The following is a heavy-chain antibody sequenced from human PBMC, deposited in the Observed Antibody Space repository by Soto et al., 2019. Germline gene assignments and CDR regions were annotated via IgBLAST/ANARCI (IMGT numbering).Heavy chain of an antibody. V-gene: IGHV3-33*01. CDR2: IWYDGSNK. D-gene: IGHD4-17*01. CDR1: GFTFSSYG. Sequence: QVQLVESGGGVVQPGRSRRLSCAASGFTFSSYGMHWVRQAPGKGLEWVAVIWYDGSNKYYADSVKGRFTISRDNSKNTLDLQMNSLRAEDTAVYYCARDYGDYGYYYYGMDVWGQGTTVTVSS. CDR3: ARDYGDYGYYYYGMDV. J-gene: IGHJ6*02.